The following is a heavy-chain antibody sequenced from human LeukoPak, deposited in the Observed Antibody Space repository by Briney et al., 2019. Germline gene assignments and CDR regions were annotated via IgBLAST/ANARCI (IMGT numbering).Heavy chain of an antibody. CDR3: AKATDTAMVTSPGY. Sequence: GGSLRLSCAASGFIFSSYGMHWVRQAPGKGLEWVAFIRYDGSNKYYADSVKGRFTISRDNSKNTLYLQMNSLRAEDTAVYYCAKATDTAMVTSPGYWGQGTLVTVSS. J-gene: IGHJ4*02. D-gene: IGHD5-18*01. V-gene: IGHV3-30*02. CDR1: GFIFSSYG. CDR2: IRYDGSNK.